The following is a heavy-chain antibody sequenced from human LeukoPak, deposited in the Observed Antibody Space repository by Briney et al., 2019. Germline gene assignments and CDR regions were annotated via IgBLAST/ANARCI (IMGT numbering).Heavy chain of an antibody. V-gene: IGHV3-23*01. J-gene: IGHJ5*02. Sequence: GGSLRLSCAASGFTFSNYAMNWVRQAPGKGLEWVSAISASGGRTYYADSVKGRFTISRDNSKNTLYLQMNSLRAEDTAVYYCAKDPRIQLWNANSGWFDPWGQGTLVTVSS. CDR1: GFTFSNYA. CDR3: AKDPRIQLWNANSGWFDP. D-gene: IGHD5-18*01. CDR2: ISASGGRT.